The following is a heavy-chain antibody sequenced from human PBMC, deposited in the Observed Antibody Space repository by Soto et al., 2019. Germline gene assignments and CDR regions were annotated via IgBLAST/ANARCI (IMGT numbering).Heavy chain of an antibody. D-gene: IGHD2-21*02. V-gene: IGHV1-2*02. CDR1: GYTFIEYF. J-gene: IGHJ4*02. CDR3: ATEPVTAKPEGVDV. Sequence: ASVTVSCKASGYTFIEYFIHGVGQAPGQGLEWMGWINPNSGGTKNAPKFQGGVTMTRDTSITTAYMELIRLRSGDTAVYYCATEPVTAKPEGVDVWGQGTLVTVSS. CDR2: INPNSGGT.